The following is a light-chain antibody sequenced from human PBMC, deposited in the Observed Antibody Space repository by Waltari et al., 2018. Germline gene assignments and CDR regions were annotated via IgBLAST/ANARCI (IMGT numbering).Light chain of an antibody. J-gene: IGLJ3*02. Sequence: SYVLTQPPSVSVAPGQTARITCGGTNIGSKSVHWYQQKPGQAPVLVVYDDSDQPSGIPERFSGSNSGNTATLTISRVEAGDEADYYCQVWDSSSDHPVFGGGTKLTVL. CDR1: NIGSKS. CDR2: DDS. CDR3: QVWDSSSDHPV. V-gene: IGLV3-21*02.